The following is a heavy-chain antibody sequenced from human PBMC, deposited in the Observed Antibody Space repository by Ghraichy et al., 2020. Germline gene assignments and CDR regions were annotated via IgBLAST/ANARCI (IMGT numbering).Heavy chain of an antibody. J-gene: IGHJ6*02. CDR1: GFTFGDYT. Sequence: GGSLRLSCTASGFTFGDYTMSWFRQAPGKGLEWIGFIRSKAYGGTPEYAASVKGRFTVSRDDSKSIAYLQMNNLKTEDTAVYYCSRDYFATGTANYYYSMDVWGQGTTVTVSS. CDR2: IRSKAYGGTP. CDR3: SRDYFATGTANYYYSMDV. D-gene: IGHD2-15*01. V-gene: IGHV3-49*03.